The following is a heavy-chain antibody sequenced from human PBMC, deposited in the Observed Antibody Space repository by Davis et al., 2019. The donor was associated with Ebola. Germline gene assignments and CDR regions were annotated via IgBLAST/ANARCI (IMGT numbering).Heavy chain of an antibody. CDR2: ISAYNGNT. V-gene: IGHV1-18*01. D-gene: IGHD3-3*01. J-gene: IGHJ6*02. Sequence: AASVKVSCKASGYTFTSYGISWVRQAPGQGLEWMGWISAYNGNTNYAQKLQGRVTMTTDTSTSTAYMELSSLRSEDTAVYYCARDSPLYDFWRDYYYGMDVWGQGTTVTVSS. CDR1: GYTFTSYG. CDR3: ARDSPLYDFWRDYYYGMDV.